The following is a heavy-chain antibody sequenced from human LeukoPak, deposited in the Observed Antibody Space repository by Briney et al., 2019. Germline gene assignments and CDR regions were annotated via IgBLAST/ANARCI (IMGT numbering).Heavy chain of an antibody. J-gene: IGHJ4*02. CDR3: ARDLAWGAY. CDR2: ITSSSSSI. V-gene: IGHV3-21*01. Sequence: PGGSLRLSCTASGGFTFSNVWMSWVRQAPGKGLEWVSSITSSSSSIYSADSVKGRLTISRDNAKNSLYLEMNSLRDEDTAVYYCARDLAWGAYWGQGTLVTVSS. D-gene: IGHD4/OR15-4a*01. CDR1: GGFTFSNVW.